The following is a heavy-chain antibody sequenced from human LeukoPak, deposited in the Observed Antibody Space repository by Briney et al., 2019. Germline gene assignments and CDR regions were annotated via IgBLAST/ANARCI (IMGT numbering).Heavy chain of an antibody. Sequence: GGSLRLSCAASGFTFSNYWMSWVRQAPGKGLEWVAHINQDGSEKYYVDSVKGRFTISRDNAKNTLYLQMNSLRVDDTAVYYCARDVGDAPDSWGQGTLVTVSS. J-gene: IGHJ4*02. V-gene: IGHV3-7*01. CDR2: INQDGSEK. D-gene: IGHD2-21*01. CDR3: ARDVGDAPDS. CDR1: GFTFSNYW.